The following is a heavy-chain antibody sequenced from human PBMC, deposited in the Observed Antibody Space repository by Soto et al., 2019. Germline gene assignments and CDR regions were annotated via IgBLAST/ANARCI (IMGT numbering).Heavy chain of an antibody. CDR3: AKDAVYKDGLWLMDS. J-gene: IGHJ5*02. Sequence: LRLSCAASGFTISTFAMTWVRQAPGKGLECVSGVTGSGGQIHYADSVKGRFTISKDNSKNTLYLQMSNLREEDTALYYCAKDAVYKDGLWLMDSWGQGTLVNVSS. CDR1: GFTISTFA. V-gene: IGHV3-23*01. CDR2: VTGSGGQI. D-gene: IGHD2-21*01.